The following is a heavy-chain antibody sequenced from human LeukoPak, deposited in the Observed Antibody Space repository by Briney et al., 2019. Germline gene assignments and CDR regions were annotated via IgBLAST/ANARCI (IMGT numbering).Heavy chain of an antibody. CDR2: IYSGGST. Sequence: GGSLRLSCAASGFTVSSNYMSWVRQAPGKGLEWVSVIYSGGSTYYADSVKGRFTISRHNSKNTLYLQMNSLRAEDTAVYYCARAGAAAGYDAFDIWGQGTMVTVSS. J-gene: IGHJ3*02. D-gene: IGHD6-13*01. CDR1: GFTVSSNY. CDR3: ARAGAAAGYDAFDI. V-gene: IGHV3-53*04.